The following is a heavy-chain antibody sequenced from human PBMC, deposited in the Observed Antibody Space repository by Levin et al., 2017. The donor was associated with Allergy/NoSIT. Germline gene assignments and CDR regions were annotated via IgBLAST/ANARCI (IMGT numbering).Heavy chain of an antibody. J-gene: IGHJ4*02. V-gene: IGHV3-23*01. CDR3: AKDRISQDGHNDLEY. CDR2: ISGSGGTI. CDR1: GFTFSSYV. Sequence: GGSLRLSCAASGFTFSSYVMYWVRQAPGKGLEWVSVISGSGGTIYYADSVKGRFTISRDNSKNTLSLQMNSLRAEDTATYYCAKDRISQDGHNDLEYWGQGTLVTVSS. D-gene: IGHD5-24*01.